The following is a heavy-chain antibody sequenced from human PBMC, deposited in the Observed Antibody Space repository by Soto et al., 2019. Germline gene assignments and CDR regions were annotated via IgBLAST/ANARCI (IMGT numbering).Heavy chain of an antibody. D-gene: IGHD3-3*01. CDR2: INPSGGST. J-gene: IGHJ6*02. Sequence: ASVKVSCKASGYTFTSYYMHWVRQAPGQGLEWMGLINPSGGSTSYAQKFQGRVTMTRDTSTSTVYMELRSLRSEDTAVYYCARGGDYDFWSGYHNYYYYYGMDVWGQGTTVTVSS. V-gene: IGHV1-46*01. CDR1: GYTFTSYY. CDR3: ARGGDYDFWSGYHNYYYYYGMDV.